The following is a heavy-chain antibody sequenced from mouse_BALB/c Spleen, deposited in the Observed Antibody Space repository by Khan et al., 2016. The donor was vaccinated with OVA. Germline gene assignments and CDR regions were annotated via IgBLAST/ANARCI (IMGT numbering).Heavy chain of an antibody. CDR3: ARGGRSAMDY. J-gene: IGHJ4*01. CDR2: IYTYTGEP. D-gene: IGHD3-3*01. V-gene: IGHV9-3-1*01. Sequence: QIQLVQSGPDLKKPGETVKISCKASGYTFTNYGINWVKQAPGKGLKWMGWIYTYTGEPTYADDFKGRFAFSLETSASTAYLQINNLKNEDTATYFCARGGRSAMDYWDQGTSVTVSS. CDR1: GYTFTNYG.